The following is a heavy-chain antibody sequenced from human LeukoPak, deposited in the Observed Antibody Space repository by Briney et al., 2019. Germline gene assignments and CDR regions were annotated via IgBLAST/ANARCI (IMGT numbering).Heavy chain of an antibody. Sequence: GGSLRLSCAASGFSFSRYGIHWVRQAPGKGLEWVTFIQADGNTKYYANSVRGRFTITRDNSKNTVSLQMNSLRAEDAGIYYCAREESSLVLGGLGYWGQGILVSVSS. CDR1: GFSFSRYG. J-gene: IGHJ4*02. V-gene: IGHV3-30*02. CDR2: IQADGNTK. D-gene: IGHD6-13*01. CDR3: AREESSLVLGGLGY.